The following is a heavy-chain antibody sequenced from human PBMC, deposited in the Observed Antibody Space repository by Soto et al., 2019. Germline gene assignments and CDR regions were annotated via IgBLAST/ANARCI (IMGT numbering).Heavy chain of an antibody. J-gene: IGHJ4*02. D-gene: IGHD5-18*01. CDR2: ISHSGST. V-gene: IGHV4-31*02. Sequence: LRLPCTVSGGTMVSSGFHCIRKPQHPGKGLEWIGYISHSGSTYYTPSLKSRVIISADTSKNQFSLNLTSVTAADTAVYYCAREYTYGSNFFDCWGQGALVTVS. CDR3: AREYTYGSNFFDC. CDR1: GGTMVSSGFH.